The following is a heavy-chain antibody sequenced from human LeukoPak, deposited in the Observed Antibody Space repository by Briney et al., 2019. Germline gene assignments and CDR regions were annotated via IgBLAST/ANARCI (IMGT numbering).Heavy chain of an antibody. J-gene: IGHJ4*02. CDR2: IFHSGST. CDR3: ARGNYGIYYFDY. D-gene: IGHD3-10*01. CDR1: GGSISSSNW. Sequence: PSGTLSLTCAVSGGSISSSNWWSWVRQPPGKGLEWIGEIFHSGSTNYNPSLKSRVTISVDTSKNQFSLRLSSVTAADTAVYYCARGNYGIYYFDYWGQGTLVTVSS. V-gene: IGHV4-4*02.